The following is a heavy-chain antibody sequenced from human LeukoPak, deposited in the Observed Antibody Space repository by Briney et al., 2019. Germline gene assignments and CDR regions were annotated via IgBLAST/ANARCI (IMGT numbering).Heavy chain of an antibody. D-gene: IGHD3-10*01. V-gene: IGHV3-21*04. J-gene: IGHJ4*02. CDR3: AKDNVLRFGELNYFDY. CDR1: GFTFSSYS. CDR2: ISSSSSYI. Sequence: GGSLRLSCAASGFTFSSYSMTWVRQAPGKGLEWVSSISSSSSYIYYADSVKGRFTISRDNAKNSLYLQINSLRAEDTALYYCAKDNVLRFGELNYFDYWGQGTLVTVSS.